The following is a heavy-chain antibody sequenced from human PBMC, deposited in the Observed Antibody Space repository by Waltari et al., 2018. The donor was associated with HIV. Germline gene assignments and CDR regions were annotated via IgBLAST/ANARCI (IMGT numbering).Heavy chain of an antibody. CDR3: VKDVTVTFYGVYYSALDV. Sequence: MRLVESGGNQVQQGGSRRLHCKACGFNFGRHWMHCVSQSLGMGLVWVARIDNDCAVRKYADSVRGRFTISRDNAKNTLFLDMKGLRVEESGIYYCVKDVTVTFYGVYYSALDVWGQGTTVTV. D-gene: IGHD2-21*02. CDR2: IDNDCAVR. V-gene: IGHV3-74*01. CDR1: GFNFGRHW. J-gene: IGHJ6*02.